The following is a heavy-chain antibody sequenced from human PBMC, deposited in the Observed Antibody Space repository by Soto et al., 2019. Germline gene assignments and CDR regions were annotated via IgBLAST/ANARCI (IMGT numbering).Heavy chain of an antibody. J-gene: IGHJ4*02. V-gene: IGHV4-59*01. D-gene: IGHD3-22*01. Sequence: PSETLSLTCTVSGGSISSYYWSWIRQPPGKGLEWIGYIYYSGSTNYNPSLKSRVTISVDTSKNQFSLKLSSVTAADTAVYYCARGDYDSSECYFDYWGQGTLVTVS. CDR2: IYYSGST. CDR3: ARGDYDSSECYFDY. CDR1: GGSISSYY.